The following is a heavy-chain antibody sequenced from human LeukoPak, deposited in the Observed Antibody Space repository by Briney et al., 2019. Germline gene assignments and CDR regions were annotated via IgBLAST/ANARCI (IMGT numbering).Heavy chain of an antibody. Sequence: SETLSLTCTVSGGSISSSSYYWGWIRQPPGRGLEWIGSIYYSGSTYYNPSLKSRVTISVDTSKYQFSLKLSSVTAADTAVYYCARDPTTYYYGSGSYGNWFDPWGQGTLVTVSS. V-gene: IGHV4-39*07. CDR3: ARDPTTYYYGSGSYGNWFDP. J-gene: IGHJ5*02. CDR2: IYYSGST. CDR1: GGSISSSSYY. D-gene: IGHD3-10*01.